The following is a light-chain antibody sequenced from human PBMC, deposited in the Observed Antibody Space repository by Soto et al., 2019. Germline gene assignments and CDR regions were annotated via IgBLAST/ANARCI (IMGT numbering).Light chain of an antibody. CDR3: QHYGSSVPWT. Sequence: EVVLTQSPGTLSLSPGERATLSCRASQSVTSSYLAWYQQKPGQAPRLLIYAASSRATGIPDRFSGSGSGTDFPLSISRLEPEDFAVYYCQHYGSSVPWTFGQGTKVEIK. CDR2: AAS. J-gene: IGKJ1*01. V-gene: IGKV3-20*01. CDR1: QSVTSSY.